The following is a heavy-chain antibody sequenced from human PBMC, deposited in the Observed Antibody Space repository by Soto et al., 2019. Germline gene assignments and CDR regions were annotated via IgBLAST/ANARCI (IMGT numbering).Heavy chain of an antibody. D-gene: IGHD2-15*01. CDR2: IYYSGST. J-gene: IGHJ4*02. CDR3: ARTGCSGGSCYSDYFDY. V-gene: IGHV4-31*03. CDR1: GGSISSGGYY. Sequence: QVQLQESGPGLVKPSQTLSLTCTVSGGSISSGGYYWSWIRQHPGKGLEWIGYIYYSGSTYYNPSLKSRVTISVDTSKNQFSLKLSCVTAADTAVYYCARTGCSGGSCYSDYFDYWGQGTLVTVSS.